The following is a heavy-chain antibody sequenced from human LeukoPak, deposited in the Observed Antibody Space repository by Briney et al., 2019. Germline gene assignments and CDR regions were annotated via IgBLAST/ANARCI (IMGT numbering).Heavy chain of an antibody. D-gene: IGHD3-10*01. V-gene: IGHV4-34*01. CDR3: ARGLTMVRGVIRYYYYGMDV. CDR1: GGSFSGYY. J-gene: IGHJ6*02. CDR2: INHSGST. Sequence: SETLSLTYAVYGGSFSGYYWSWIRQPPGKGLEWIGEINHSGSTNYNPSLKSRVTISVDTSKNQFSLKLSSVTAADTAVYYCARGLTMVRGVIRYYYYGMDVWGQGTTVTVSS.